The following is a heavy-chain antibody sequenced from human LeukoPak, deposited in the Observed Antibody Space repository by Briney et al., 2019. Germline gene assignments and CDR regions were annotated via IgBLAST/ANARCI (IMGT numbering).Heavy chain of an antibody. Sequence: SETLSLTCTLSGGSISSSSYYWGWIRQPPGKGLEWIGSIYYSGSTYYNPSLKSRVTISVDTSKNQFSLKLSSVTAADTAVYYCARQGYSSGHYNWFDPWGQGTLVTVSS. CDR1: GGSISSSSYY. D-gene: IGHD6-19*01. V-gene: IGHV4-39*01. J-gene: IGHJ5*02. CDR2: IYYSGST. CDR3: ARQGYSSGHYNWFDP.